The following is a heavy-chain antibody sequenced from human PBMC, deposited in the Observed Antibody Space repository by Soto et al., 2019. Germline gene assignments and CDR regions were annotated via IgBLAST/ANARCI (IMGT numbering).Heavy chain of an antibody. D-gene: IGHD3-16*02. V-gene: IGHV3-7*04. CDR1: GFTFSTYW. Sequence: EVQLVESGGGLVQPGGSLRLSCAASGFTFSTYWMTWVRQAPGKGLEWVANIKQDGSEYYYVGSVKGRFPISRDNAKNSLYLQMNSLRAEDTAVYYCARGAFPTWGSYPLDYWGQGTLVTVSS. CDR2: IKQDGSEY. J-gene: IGHJ4*02. CDR3: ARGAFPTWGSYPLDY.